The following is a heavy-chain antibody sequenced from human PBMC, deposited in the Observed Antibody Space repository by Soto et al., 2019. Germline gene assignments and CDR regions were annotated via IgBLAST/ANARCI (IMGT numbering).Heavy chain of an antibody. D-gene: IGHD2-2*02. Sequence: PSETLSLTCTVSGGSVSSGSYYWSWIGQPPGKGLEWIGYIYYSGSTNYNPSLKSRVNISVDTSKNQFSLKLSSQTAADTAVYHCAREGRGNIVVVPAAICWFDPWGQGTLVTVSS. CDR2: IYYSGST. CDR1: GGSVSSGSYY. V-gene: IGHV4-61*01. CDR3: AREGRGNIVVVPAAICWFDP. J-gene: IGHJ5*02.